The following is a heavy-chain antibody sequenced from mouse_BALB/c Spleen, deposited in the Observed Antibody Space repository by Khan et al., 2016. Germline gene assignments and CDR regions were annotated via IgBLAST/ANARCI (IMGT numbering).Heavy chain of an antibody. CDR1: GYTLTDYG. V-gene: IGHV9-3-1*01. CDR3: GKGFGNYGFFDF. Sequence: QIQLVQSGPELKKPGETVKISCKASGYTLTDYGMNWVKQAPGKGLKWMGRINTYTGESTYADDFKGRFAFALETSASTAYLQIINLKSEDTATYFCGKGFGNYGFFDFWGQGTTLTVSS. D-gene: IGHD2-1*01. J-gene: IGHJ2*01. CDR2: INTYTGES.